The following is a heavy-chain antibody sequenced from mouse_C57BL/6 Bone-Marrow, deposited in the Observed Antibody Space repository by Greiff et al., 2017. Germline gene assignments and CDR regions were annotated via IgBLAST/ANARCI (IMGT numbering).Heavy chain of an antibody. CDR3: TRDNTTVVARYFDY. J-gene: IGHJ2*01. CDR1: GFTFSSYA. CDR2: ISSGGDYI. D-gene: IGHD1-1*01. V-gene: IGHV5-9-1*02. Sequence: EVKLMESGEGLVKPGGSLKLSCAASGFTFSSYAMSWVRQTPEKRLEWVAYISSGGDYIYYADTVKGRFTISRDNARNTLYLQMSSLKSEDTAMYYCTRDNTTVVARYFDYWGQGTTLTVSS.